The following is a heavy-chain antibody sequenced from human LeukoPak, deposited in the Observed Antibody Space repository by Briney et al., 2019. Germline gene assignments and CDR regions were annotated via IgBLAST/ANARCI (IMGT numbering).Heavy chain of an antibody. CDR2: IKQDGSEK. J-gene: IGHJ4*02. V-gene: IGHV3-7*01. Sequence: GGSLRLSWAASGFTFSSYWMSWVRQDPGKGLEWVANIKQDGSEKYYVDSVKGRFTISRDNAKNSLYLQMNSLRAEDTAVYYCARDWDLGTFDYWGQGTLVTVSS. CDR3: ARDWDLGTFDY. D-gene: IGHD1-26*01. CDR1: GFTFSSYW.